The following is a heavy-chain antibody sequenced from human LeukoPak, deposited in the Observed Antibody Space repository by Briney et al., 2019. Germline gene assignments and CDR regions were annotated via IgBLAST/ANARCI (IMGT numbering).Heavy chain of an antibody. CDR1: GFTFSKYA. CDR3: ARRAGAYSHPYDY. V-gene: IGHV3-23*01. J-gene: IGHJ4*02. D-gene: IGHD4/OR15-4a*01. CDR2: FSGSGDNT. Sequence: GGSLRLSCAASGFTFSKYAMSWVRQAPGKGLEWVSAFSGSGDNTHYSDSVKGRFTISRDNSKNTLYPQMNSLRAEDTAVYYCARRAGAYSHPYDYWGQGTLVTVSS.